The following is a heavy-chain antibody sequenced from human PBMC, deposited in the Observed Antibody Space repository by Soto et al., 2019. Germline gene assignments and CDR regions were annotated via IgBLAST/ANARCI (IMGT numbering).Heavy chain of an antibody. J-gene: IGHJ4*02. CDR3: ASGSWDIVATIPRLDH. CDR1: GFTFSSYS. CDR2: ISSSSSYI. D-gene: IGHD5-12*01. Sequence: LRLSCAASGFTFSSYSMNWVRQAPGKGLEWVSSISSSSSYIYYADSVKGRFTISRDNAKNSLYLQMNSLRAEDTAVYYCASGSWDIVATIPRLDHWGQGTLVTVSS. V-gene: IGHV3-21*01.